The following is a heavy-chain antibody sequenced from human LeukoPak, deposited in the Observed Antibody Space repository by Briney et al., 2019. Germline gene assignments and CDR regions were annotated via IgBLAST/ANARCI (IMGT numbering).Heavy chain of an antibody. D-gene: IGHD3-22*01. J-gene: IGHJ4*02. Sequence: ASVKVSCKASGYTFTCYYIHWVRQAPGQGLEWMGWINCNSGGTHYAQNFQGRVTMTRDTSITTVYMELSSLTSDDTAVYYCARDPPHDSTGYPDYWGQGTLVTVSS. V-gene: IGHV1-2*02. CDR2: INCNSGGT. CDR3: ARDPPHDSTGYPDY. CDR1: GYTFTCYY.